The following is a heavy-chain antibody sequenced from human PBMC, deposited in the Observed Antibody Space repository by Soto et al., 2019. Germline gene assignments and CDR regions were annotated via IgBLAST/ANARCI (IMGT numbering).Heavy chain of an antibody. CDR1: GYTFTSYA. V-gene: IGHV1-3*05. CDR3: ARAGRTMVRGVIIANPDYYYYGMDV. J-gene: IGHJ6*01. CDR2: INAGNGNT. D-gene: IGHD3-10*01. Sequence: QVQLVQSGAEEKKPGASVKVSCKASGYTFTSYAMHWVRQAPGQRLEWMGWINAGNGNTKYSQKFQGRVTITRDTSASTAYMELSSLRSEDTAVYYCARAGRTMVRGVIIANPDYYYYGMDVW.